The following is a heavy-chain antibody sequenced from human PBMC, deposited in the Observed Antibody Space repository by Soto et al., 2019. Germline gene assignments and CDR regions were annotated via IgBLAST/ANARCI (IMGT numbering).Heavy chain of an antibody. D-gene: IGHD3-9*01. CDR2: ISGSGGST. Sequence: VRSLRLSCAASGVTFSSYARSWVRQAPGKGLEWVSAISGSGGSTYYADSVKGRFTISRDNSKNTRYLQMNSLRAEDTAVYYCAKDEEYYDILTGYYHWFDPWGQGTLVTVSS. J-gene: IGHJ5*02. CDR3: AKDEEYYDILTGYYHWFDP. CDR1: GVTFSSYA. V-gene: IGHV3-23*01.